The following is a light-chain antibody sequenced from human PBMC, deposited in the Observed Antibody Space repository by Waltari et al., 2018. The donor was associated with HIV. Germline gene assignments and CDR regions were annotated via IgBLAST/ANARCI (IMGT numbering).Light chain of an antibody. CDR2: EVT. CDR3: SSYGDSLKVL. V-gene: IGLV2-8*01. J-gene: IGLJ2*01. CDR1: SSDIGAYDF. Sequence: QSALTQPPSASGSLGQSVTISCTGSSSDIGAYDFVSWLQQHPHSAPKLLLYEVTMRPSTGSGRFSGSRSGNTAFLTVAGLQPDDEATYFCSSYGDSLKVLVGGGTNVTVL.